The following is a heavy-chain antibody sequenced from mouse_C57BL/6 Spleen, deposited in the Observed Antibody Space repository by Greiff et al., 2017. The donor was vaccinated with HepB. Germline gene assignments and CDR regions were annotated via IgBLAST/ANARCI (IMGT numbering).Heavy chain of an antibody. Sequence: QVQLQQSGAELVRPGASVTLSCKASGYTFTDYEMHWVKQTPVHGLEWIGAIDPETGGTAYNQKFKGKAILTADKSSSTAYMELRSLTSEDSAVYYCTRRRRRPYYFDYWGQGTTLTVSS. V-gene: IGHV1-15*01. CDR3: TRRRRRPYYFDY. J-gene: IGHJ2*01. CDR1: GYTFTDYE. D-gene: IGHD3-2*02. CDR2: IDPETGGT.